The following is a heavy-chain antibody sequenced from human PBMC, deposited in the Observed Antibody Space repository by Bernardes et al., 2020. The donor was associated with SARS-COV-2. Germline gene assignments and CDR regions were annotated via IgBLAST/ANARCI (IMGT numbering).Heavy chain of an antibody. J-gene: IGHJ4*02. Sequence: GGSLRLSCAASGFTFSNYAMTWVRQSPGKGLEWVSTVGGSDYTTYYADSVKGRFTISRADSKNTLYLQMNSVRAEDTAVYYCARRPPYTSSWSVFDYWGQGTLVTVSS. D-gene: IGHD6-13*01. V-gene: IGHV3-23*01. CDR2: VGGSDYTT. CDR3: ARRPPYTSSWSVFDY. CDR1: GFTFSNYA.